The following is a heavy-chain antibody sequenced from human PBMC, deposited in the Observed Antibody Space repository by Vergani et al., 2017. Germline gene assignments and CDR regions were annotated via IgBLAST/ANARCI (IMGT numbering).Heavy chain of an antibody. V-gene: IGHV3-48*01. Sequence: VHLVESGGGVVQPGGSLRLSCAASGFTFSSYSMNWVRQAPGKGLEWVSYISSSSSTIYYADSVKGRFTISRDNAKNSLYLQMNSLRAEDTAVYYCARGPIETYNWNQEGASWFDPWGQGTLVTVSS. D-gene: IGHD1-1*01. CDR2: ISSSSSTI. J-gene: IGHJ5*02. CDR1: GFTFSSYS. CDR3: ARGPIETYNWNQEGASWFDP.